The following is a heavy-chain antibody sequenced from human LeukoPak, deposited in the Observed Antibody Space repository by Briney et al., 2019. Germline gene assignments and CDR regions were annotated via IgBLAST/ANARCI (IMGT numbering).Heavy chain of an antibody. CDR2: IIPIHGIA. D-gene: IGHD5-24*01. CDR3: ARDARWLQTSHFDY. CDR1: GGTFSSYA. V-gene: IGHV1-69*04. Sequence: ASVKVSCKASGGTFSSYAISWVRQAPGQGLEWMGRIIPIHGIANYAQKFQGRVTITADKSTSTAYMELSSLRSEDTAVYYCARDARWLQTSHFDYWGQGTLVTVSS. J-gene: IGHJ4*02.